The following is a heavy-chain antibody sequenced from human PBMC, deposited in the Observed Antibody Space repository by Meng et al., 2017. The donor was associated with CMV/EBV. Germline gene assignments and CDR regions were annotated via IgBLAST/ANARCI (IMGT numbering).Heavy chain of an antibody. V-gene: IGHV3-23*01. D-gene: IGHD3-3*01. CDR3: AKVIRFLEWLFYYGMDV. CDR2: ISGSGGST. Sequence: GESLKISCAASGFTFSSYWMSWVRQAPGKGLEWVSAISGSGGSTYYADSVKGRFTISRDNSKNTLYLQMNSLRAEDTAVYYCAKVIRFLEWLFYYGMDVWGQGTTVTVSS. J-gene: IGHJ6*02. CDR1: GFTFSSYW.